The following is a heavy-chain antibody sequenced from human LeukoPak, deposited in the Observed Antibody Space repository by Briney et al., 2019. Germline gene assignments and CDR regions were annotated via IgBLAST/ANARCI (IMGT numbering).Heavy chain of an antibody. D-gene: IGHD4/OR15-4a*01. J-gene: IGHJ4*02. Sequence: ASVKVSCKASGYTFTSYGISWVRQGPGQGLEWIGWISGYNGNTKYPQKFQGRVAMTTDTATSTSYMELRSLRSDDTAVYYCARDDYGGNPGLFDYWGQGTLVTVSS. V-gene: IGHV1-18*01. CDR1: GYTFTSYG. CDR2: ISGYNGNT. CDR3: ARDDYGGNPGLFDY.